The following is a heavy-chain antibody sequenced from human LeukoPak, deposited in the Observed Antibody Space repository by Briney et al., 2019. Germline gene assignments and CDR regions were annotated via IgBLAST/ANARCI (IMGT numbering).Heavy chain of an antibody. CDR3: ARDLTIFGVALGY. J-gene: IGHJ4*02. CDR2: MNPNSGNT. Sequence: ASVKVSCKASGYTFTSYGINWVRQATGQGLEWMGWMNPNSGNTGYAQKFQGRVTMTRNTSISTAYMELSSLRSEDTAVYYCARDLTIFGVALGYWGQGTLVTVSS. CDR1: GYTFTSYG. D-gene: IGHD3-3*01. V-gene: IGHV1-8*01.